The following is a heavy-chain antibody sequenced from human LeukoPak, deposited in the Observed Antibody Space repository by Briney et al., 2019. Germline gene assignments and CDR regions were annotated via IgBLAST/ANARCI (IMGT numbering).Heavy chain of an antibody. Sequence: SETLSLTCTVSGGSISSYYWSWIRQPPGKGLEWIGYIYYSGSTNYNPSLKSRVTISVDTSKNQLSLKLSSVTAADTAVYYCARGKRLAHFDYWGQGTLVTVSS. CDR1: GGSISSYY. CDR2: IYYSGST. CDR3: ARGKRLAHFDY. V-gene: IGHV4-59*01. D-gene: IGHD6-25*01. J-gene: IGHJ4*02.